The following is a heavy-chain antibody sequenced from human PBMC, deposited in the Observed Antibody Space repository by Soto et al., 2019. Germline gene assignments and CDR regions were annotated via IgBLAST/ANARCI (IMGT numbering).Heavy chain of an antibody. Sequence: SVKVSCKASGGTFSSYAISWVRQAPGQGLEWMGGIIPIFGTANYAQKFQGRVTITADESTSTAYMELSSLRSEDTAVYYCARDLFETSVRFDPWGQGTLVTVSS. CDR1: GGTFSSYA. V-gene: IGHV1-69*13. CDR3: ARDLFETSVRFDP. J-gene: IGHJ5*02. CDR2: IIPIFGTA. D-gene: IGHD4-17*01.